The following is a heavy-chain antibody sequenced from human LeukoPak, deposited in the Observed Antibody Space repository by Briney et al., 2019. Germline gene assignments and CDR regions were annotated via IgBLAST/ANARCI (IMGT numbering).Heavy chain of an antibody. D-gene: IGHD2-15*01. CDR2: IYHSGST. CDR1: GYSISSGYY. CDR3: ARDIGKGYCSGGSCYFDY. V-gene: IGHV4-38-2*02. Sequence: SETLSLTCTVSGYSISSGYYWGWIRQPPGKGLEWIGSIYHSGSTYYNPSLKSRVTISVDTSKNQFSLKLSSVTAADTAVYYCARDIGKGYCSGGSCYFDYWGQGTLVTVSS. J-gene: IGHJ4*02.